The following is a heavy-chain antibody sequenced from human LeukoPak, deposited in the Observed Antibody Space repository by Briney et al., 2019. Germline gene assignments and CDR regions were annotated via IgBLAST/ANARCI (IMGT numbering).Heavy chain of an antibody. Sequence: SETLSLTCTVSGGSISSYYWTWIRQPPGKGLEWTGYIDHSGSTNYNPSLKSRVSISSDTSKNQFSLELSSVTAADTAVYYCARLKATVSIHAYFDSWGQGTLVTVSS. V-gene: IGHV4-59*01. J-gene: IGHJ4*02. CDR3: ARLKATVSIHAYFDS. D-gene: IGHD4-17*01. CDR1: GGSISSYY. CDR2: IDHSGST.